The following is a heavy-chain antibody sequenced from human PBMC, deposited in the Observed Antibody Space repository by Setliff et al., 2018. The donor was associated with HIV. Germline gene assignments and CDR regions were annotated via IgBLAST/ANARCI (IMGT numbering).Heavy chain of an antibody. D-gene: IGHD5-12*01. Sequence: GGPLRLSCAASGFTFSSYAMTWVRQAPGKGLEWVAALSGSGGSTYYADSVKGRFTISRDNSKNTLYLQMDSLSAEDTAVYYCTRGYSGVAIYAFDIWGQGTVVTVSS. CDR3: TRGYSGVAIYAFDI. V-gene: IGHV3-23*01. CDR2: LSGSGGST. J-gene: IGHJ3*02. CDR1: GFTFSSYA.